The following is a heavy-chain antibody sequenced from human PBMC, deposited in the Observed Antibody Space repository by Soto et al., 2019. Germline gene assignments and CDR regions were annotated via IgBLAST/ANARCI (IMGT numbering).Heavy chain of an antibody. J-gene: IGHJ5*01. CDR2: IYKSTTT. CDR1: GDSISTVDYF. Sequence: NPSETLSLTCSVSGDSISTVDYFWAWIRQPPGQALEYIGYIYKSTTTYYNPSFESRVAISLDTSKSQFSLNVTSVTAADTAVYFCARGRYCINGRCFPNWLDSWGQGTMVTVSS. D-gene: IGHD2-8*01. V-gene: IGHV4-30-4*01. CDR3: ARGRYCINGRCFPNWLDS.